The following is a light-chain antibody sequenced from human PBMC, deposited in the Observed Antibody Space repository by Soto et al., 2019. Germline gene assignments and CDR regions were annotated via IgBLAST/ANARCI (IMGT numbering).Light chain of an antibody. CDR3: QQYNSYSEA. V-gene: IGKV1-5*02. J-gene: IGKJ1*01. CDR2: DAY. Sequence: DIQMTQSPSTLSASVGDRVTIICRASQGLSIWLAWYRQKPGRAPKLLIHDAYSLESGVPSRFRGSGDGTEVPLTVTVIKPDDFSTYYCQQYNSYSEALGQGTTVDI. CDR1: QGLSIW.